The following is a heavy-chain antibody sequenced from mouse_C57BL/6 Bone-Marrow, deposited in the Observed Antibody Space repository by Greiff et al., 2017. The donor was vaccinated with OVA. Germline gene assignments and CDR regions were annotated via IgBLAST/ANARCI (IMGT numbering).Heavy chain of an antibody. V-gene: IGHV1-69*01. CDR2: IDPSDSYT. J-gene: IGHJ2*01. CDR1: GYTFTSYW. Sequence: QVHVKQPGAELVMPGASVKLSCKASGYTFTSYWMHWVKQRPGQGLEWIGEIDPSDSYTNYNQKFKGKSTLTVDKSSSTAYMQLSSLTSRDSAVYYGAREDPYYCDDWGQGTTLTVSS. CDR3: AREDPYYCDD.